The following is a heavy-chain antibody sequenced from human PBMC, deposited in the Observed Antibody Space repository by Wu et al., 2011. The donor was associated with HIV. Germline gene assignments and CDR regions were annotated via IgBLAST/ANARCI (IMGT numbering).Heavy chain of an antibody. CDR1: GGTLSNYA. CDR2: IIPIFETA. D-gene: IGHD3-10*01. Sequence: QVQLVQSGAEVKKPGSSVKVSCKTSGGTLSNYAINWVRQAPGQGLEWMGGIIPIFETANYAQKFQGRVTITTDESTSTAYMELSSLRSDDTAVYYCARDTAYYYGSGSYYNEGGYWGQGTLVDRLL. CDR3: ARDTAYYYGSGSYYNEGGY. J-gene: IGHJ4*02. V-gene: IGHV1-69*05.